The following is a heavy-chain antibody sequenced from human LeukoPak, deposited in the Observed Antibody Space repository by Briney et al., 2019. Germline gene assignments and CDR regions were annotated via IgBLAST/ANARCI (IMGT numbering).Heavy chain of an antibody. CDR1: GGSINSGDYY. D-gene: IGHD2/OR15-2a*01. CDR3: ARDGDSEFFQH. CDR2: IYYSGNT. V-gene: IGHV4-31*03. J-gene: IGHJ1*01. Sequence: SQTLSLTCTVSGGSINSGDYYWSWIRQHPGKGLEWIGDIYYSGNTSYNPSLKSRVTISVDTSKNQFSLKMTSVTAADTAVYYCARDGDSEFFQHWGQGTLVTVSS.